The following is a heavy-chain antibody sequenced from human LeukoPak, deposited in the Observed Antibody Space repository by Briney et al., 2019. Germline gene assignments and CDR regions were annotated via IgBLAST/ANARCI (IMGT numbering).Heavy chain of an antibody. CDR1: GYTFTGYY. CDR2: INPKSGGT. D-gene: IGHD6-6*01. J-gene: IGHJ4*02. Sequence: ASVKVSCKASGYTFTGYYMHWVRRAPGQGLEWMGWINPKSGGTNYAQKFQGRVTMTRDTSISTAYMELSGLRSDDTAVYYCAREYSSSSGRLFDYWGPGTLVTVSS. V-gene: IGHV1-2*02. CDR3: AREYSSSSGRLFDY.